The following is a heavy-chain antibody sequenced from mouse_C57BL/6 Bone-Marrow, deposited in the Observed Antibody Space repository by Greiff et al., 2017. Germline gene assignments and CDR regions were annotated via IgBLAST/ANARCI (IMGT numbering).Heavy chain of an antibody. CDR3: ARRIFMTTGVEWYCEV. V-gene: IGHV1-50*01. CDR1: GYTFTSYW. Sequence: QVQLQQPGAELVKPGASVKLSCKASGYTFTSYWMQWVKQRPGQGLEWIGELDPSDSYTTYNQKFKGKATLTVDTSSSTAYMQLSSLTSEDSAVYYCARRIFMTTGVEWYCEVWGTGTTVTVSS. J-gene: IGHJ1*03. CDR2: LDPSDSYT. D-gene: IGHD1-1*01.